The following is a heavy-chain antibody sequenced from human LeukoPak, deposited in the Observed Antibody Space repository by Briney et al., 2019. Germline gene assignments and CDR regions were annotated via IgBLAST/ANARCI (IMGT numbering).Heavy chain of an antibody. J-gene: IGHJ4*02. CDR1: GGSISSSSYY. Sequence: SETLSLTCTVSGGSISSSSYYWGWLRQPPGTGLEWIGSIYYSGSTYYNPSLKSRVTISVDTSKNQFSLKLSSVTAADTAVYYCARGGCDYDYWGQGTLVTVSS. CDR2: IYYSGST. V-gene: IGHV4-39*07. CDR3: ARGGCDYDY. D-gene: IGHD4-17*01.